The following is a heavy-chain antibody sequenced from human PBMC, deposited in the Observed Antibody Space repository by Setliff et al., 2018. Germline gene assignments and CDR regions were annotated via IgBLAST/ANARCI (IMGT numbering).Heavy chain of an antibody. CDR2: INPTGGST. J-gene: IGHJ4*02. CDR3: ARAGLAAAGRKGVFDH. CDR1: GYTFTSYY. V-gene: IGHV1-46*01. D-gene: IGHD6-25*01. Sequence: ASVKVSCKASGYTFTSYYMHWVRQAPGQGLEWMGLINPTGGSTSCAQKFQGRVTMTRDTSTSTVFMELSSLRSEDTAVYYCARAGLAAAGRKGVFDHWGQGTLVTVSS.